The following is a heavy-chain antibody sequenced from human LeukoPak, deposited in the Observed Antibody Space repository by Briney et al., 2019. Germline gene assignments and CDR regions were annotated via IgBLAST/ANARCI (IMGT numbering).Heavy chain of an antibody. CDR1: GYTFTSYD. D-gene: IGHD3-9*01. CDR3: ARSPMRRDILTGPAFDI. CDR2: MNSNSGNT. V-gene: IGHV1-8*01. Sequence: ASVKVSCKASGYTFTSYDINWVRQATGQGLEWMGWMNSNSGNTGYAQKFQGRVTMTRNTSISTAYMELSSLRSEDTAVYYCARSPMRRDILTGPAFDIWGQGTMVTVSS. J-gene: IGHJ3*02.